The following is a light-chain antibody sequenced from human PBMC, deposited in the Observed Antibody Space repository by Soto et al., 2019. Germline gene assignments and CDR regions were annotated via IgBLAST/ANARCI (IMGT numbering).Light chain of an antibody. V-gene: IGLV2-11*01. J-gene: IGLJ1*01. CDR2: DVS. CDR1: SSDVGAYNY. CDR3: CSYAGTYSYV. Sequence: QSALAQPRSVSGSPGQSVTISCTGTSSDVGAYNYVSWYQQHPGQAPKFMIYDVSKRPSGVPDRFSCSKSGNTASLTISGLQADDEADYSCCSYAGTYSYVFGTGTQVTVL.